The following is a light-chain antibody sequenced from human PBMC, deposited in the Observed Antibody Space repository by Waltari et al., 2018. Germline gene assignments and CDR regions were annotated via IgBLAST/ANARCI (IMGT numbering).Light chain of an antibody. Sequence: EIVLTQSPGSLSLSPGESATPSCRASQSVTSSYLAWYQQKPGQAPRLLIYGASSRATGIPDRFSGSGSGTDFTLTISRLEPEDCAVYYCQQYGGSPAYTFGQGTKLEIK. V-gene: IGKV3-20*01. CDR3: QQYGGSPAYT. CDR2: GAS. J-gene: IGKJ2*01. CDR1: QSVTSSY.